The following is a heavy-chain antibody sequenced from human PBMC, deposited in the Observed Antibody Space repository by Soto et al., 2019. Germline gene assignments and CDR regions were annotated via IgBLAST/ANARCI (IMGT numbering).Heavy chain of an antibody. J-gene: IGHJ6*03. D-gene: IGHD6-13*01. CDR1: GFTFSSYW. CDR2: IKQDGSEK. CDR3: ARVIAADYYYYYYMDV. V-gene: IGHV3-7*01. Sequence: PGGSLRLSCAASGFTFSSYWMSWVRQAPGKGLEWVANIKQDGSEKYYVDSVKGRFTISRDNAKNSLYLQMNSLRAEDTAVYYCARVIAADYYYYYYMDVWGKGTKVTVSS.